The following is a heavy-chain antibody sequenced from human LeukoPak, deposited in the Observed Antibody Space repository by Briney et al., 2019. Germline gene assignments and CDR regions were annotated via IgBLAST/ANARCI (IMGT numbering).Heavy chain of an antibody. CDR3: ARDASLYCAGDTCYWAFDH. V-gene: IGHV3-7*01. J-gene: IGHJ4*02. D-gene: IGHD2-21*02. CDR1: GFTFTNYW. CDR2: IKHDESKT. Sequence: GGSQRLSRAASGFTFTNYWMSWVRQAPGKGPEWVANIKHDESKTYYDDSVKGRFTISRDNAKNSLFLQMNSLRAEDTAVYYCARDASLYCAGDTCYWAFDHWGQGTLVTVSS.